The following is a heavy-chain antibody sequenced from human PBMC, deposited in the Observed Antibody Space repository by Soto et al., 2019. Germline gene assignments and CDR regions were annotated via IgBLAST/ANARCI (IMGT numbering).Heavy chain of an antibody. J-gene: IGHJ4*02. CDR3: ARAGYYGGKHFDY. Sequence: GGSLRLSCAASGFTFSSYSMNWVRQAPGKGLEWVSSISSSSSYIYYADSVKGRFTTSRDNAKNSLYLQMNSLRAEDTAVYYCARAGYYGGKHFDYWGQGTLVTVSS. CDR1: GFTFSSYS. D-gene: IGHD4-17*01. CDR2: ISSSSSYI. V-gene: IGHV3-21*01.